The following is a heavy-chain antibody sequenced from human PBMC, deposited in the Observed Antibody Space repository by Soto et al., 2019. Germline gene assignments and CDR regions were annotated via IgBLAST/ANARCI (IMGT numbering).Heavy chain of an antibody. Sequence: EVQLLESGGGLVQPGGSLRLSCAASGFTFSSYAMSWVRQAPGKGLEWVSGISGSGGSTDYADSVKGRFTTSRDNFKNTLDLQMNSLRDDDAAVYYCAKRNWEGCSSMSCYVYDRWGQGTLVTV. CDR2: ISGSGGST. V-gene: IGHV3-23*01. CDR3: AKRNWEGCSSMSCYVYDR. J-gene: IGHJ5*02. D-gene: IGHD2-2*01. CDR1: GFTFSSYA.